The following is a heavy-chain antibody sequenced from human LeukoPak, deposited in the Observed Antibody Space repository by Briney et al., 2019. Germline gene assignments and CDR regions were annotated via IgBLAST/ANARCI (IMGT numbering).Heavy chain of an antibody. CDR3: ARHDYGGNSGDY. CDR2: IGTSSSTI. D-gene: IGHD4-23*01. J-gene: IGHJ4*02. Sequence: GRSLRLSCAASGFTFSSYSMNWVRQAPGKGLEWVSYIGTSSSTIYYADSVKGRFTISRDNAKNSLYLQMNSLRDEDTAVYYCARHDYGGNSGDYWGQGTLVTVSS. CDR1: GFTFSSYS. V-gene: IGHV3-48*02.